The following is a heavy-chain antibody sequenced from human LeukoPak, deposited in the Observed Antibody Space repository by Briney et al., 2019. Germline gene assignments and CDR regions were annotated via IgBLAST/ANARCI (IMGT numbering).Heavy chain of an antibody. CDR3: ARSGIWSNIPEIDY. J-gene: IGHJ4*02. CDR1: GYTFTSYA. D-gene: IGHD3-10*01. Sequence: ASVTVSCKASGYTFTSYAMNWVRQAPGQGLEWMGWINTNTGNPTYAQGFTGRFVFSLDTSVSTAYLQISSLKAEDTAVYYCARSGIWSNIPEIDYWGQGTLVTVSS. V-gene: IGHV7-4-1*02. CDR2: INTNTGNP.